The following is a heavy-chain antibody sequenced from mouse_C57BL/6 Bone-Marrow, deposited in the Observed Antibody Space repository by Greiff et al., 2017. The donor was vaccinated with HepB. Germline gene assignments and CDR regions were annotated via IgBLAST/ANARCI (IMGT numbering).Heavy chain of an antibody. CDR3: ARTDYGSSSPFDY. CDR2: ISYDGSN. V-gene: IGHV3-6*01. J-gene: IGHJ2*01. D-gene: IGHD1-1*01. CDR1: GYSITSGYY. Sequence: EVQLQESGPGLVKPSQSLSLTCSVTGYSITSGYYWNWIRQFPGNKLEWMGYISYDGSNNYNPSLKNRISITRDTSKNQFFLKLNSVTTEDTATYYCARTDYGSSSPFDYWGQGTTLTVSS.